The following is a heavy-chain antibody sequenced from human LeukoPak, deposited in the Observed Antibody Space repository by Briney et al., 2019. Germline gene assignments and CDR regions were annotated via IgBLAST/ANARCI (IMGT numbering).Heavy chain of an antibody. V-gene: IGHV3-30*02. D-gene: IGHD7-27*01. J-gene: IGHJ5*02. CDR1: GFTFSSYS. Sequence: GGSLRLSCAASGFTFSSYSMHWVRQAPGKGLEWVTFIRYDGEKQHYVDSVKGRFTISRDNSKDTLYLQMNDVRPEDTAVYYCASSALGRADWLDPWGLGTPVTVSS. CDR2: IRYDGEKQ. CDR3: ASSALGRADWLDP.